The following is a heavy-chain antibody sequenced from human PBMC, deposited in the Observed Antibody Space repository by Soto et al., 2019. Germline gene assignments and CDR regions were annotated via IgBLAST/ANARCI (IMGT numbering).Heavy chain of an antibody. CDR1: GGSIGSGAYY. D-gene: IGHD4-4*01. CDR3: ARSNYADGYYYGMDV. CDR2: IHHSGPT. V-gene: IGHV4-31*03. Sequence: QVQLQESGPGLVKPSQTLSLTCSVSGGSIGSGAYYWSWIRQFPGKGLEWLGYIHHSGPTLYHAAIKSRLAMSLETSQNQFSLKLRSVTAADTALYYCARSNYADGYYYGMDVWGQGTTVSVS. J-gene: IGHJ6*02.